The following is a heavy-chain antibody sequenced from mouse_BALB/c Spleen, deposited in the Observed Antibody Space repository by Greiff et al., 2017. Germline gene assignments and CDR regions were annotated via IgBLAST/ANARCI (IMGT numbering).Heavy chain of an antibody. CDR3: AREGNYEGYAMDY. J-gene: IGHJ4*01. CDR1: GYSITSDYA. D-gene: IGHD2-1*01. Sequence: EVHLVESGPGLVKPSQSLSLTCTVTGYSITSDYAWNWIRQFPGNKLEWMGYISYSGSTSYNPSLKSRISITRDTSKNQFFLQLNSVTTEDTATYYCAREGNYEGYAMDYWGQGTSVTVSS. V-gene: IGHV3-2*02. CDR2: ISYSGST.